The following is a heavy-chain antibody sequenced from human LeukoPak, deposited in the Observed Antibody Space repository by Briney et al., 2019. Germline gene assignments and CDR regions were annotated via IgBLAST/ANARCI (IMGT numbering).Heavy chain of an antibody. CDR1: GYSVSSGYY. V-gene: IGHV4-38-2*02. CDR3: ARGLYSSSWTDAFDI. J-gene: IGHJ3*02. D-gene: IGHD6-13*01. Sequence: SETLSLTCTVSGYSVSSGYYWGWIRQPPGKGLEWIGSIYHSGSTYYNPSLKSRVTISVDTSKNQFSLKLSSVTAADTAVYYCARGLYSSSWTDAFDIWGQGTMVTVSS. CDR2: IYHSGST.